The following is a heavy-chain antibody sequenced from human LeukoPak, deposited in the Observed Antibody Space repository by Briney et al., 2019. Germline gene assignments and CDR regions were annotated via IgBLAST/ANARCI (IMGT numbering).Heavy chain of an antibody. CDR2: INHSGST. V-gene: IGHV4-34*01. D-gene: IGHD3-10*01. CDR3: ARDKSRTYGSADAFDI. J-gene: IGHJ3*02. Sequence: SETLSLTCAVYGGSFSGYYWSWIRQPPGKGLEWIGEINHSGSTNYNPSLKSRVTISVDTSKNQFSLKLGSVTAADTAVYYCARDKSRTYGSADAFDIWGQGTMVTVSS. CDR1: GGSFSGYY.